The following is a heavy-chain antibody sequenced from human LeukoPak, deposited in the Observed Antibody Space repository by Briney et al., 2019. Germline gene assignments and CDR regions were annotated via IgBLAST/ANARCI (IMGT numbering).Heavy chain of an antibody. CDR3: ARAALDDFWSGYNY. CDR1: GFTFSSYS. Sequence: GGSLRLSCAASGFTFSSYSMNWVRQAPGKGLEWVSSISSSSSYIYYADSVKGRFTISRDNAKNSLYLQMNSLRAEDTAVYYCARAALDDFWSGYNYWGQGTLVTVSS. V-gene: IGHV3-21*01. D-gene: IGHD3-3*01. CDR2: ISSSSSYI. J-gene: IGHJ4*02.